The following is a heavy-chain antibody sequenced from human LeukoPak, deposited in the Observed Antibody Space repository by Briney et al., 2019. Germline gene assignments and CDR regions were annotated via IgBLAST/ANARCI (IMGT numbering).Heavy chain of an antibody. CDR2: IYYSGST. J-gene: IGHJ4*02. CDR3: ARNYYGDFDY. CDR1: GGSISSGGYS. Sequence: SETLSLTCAVSGGSISSGGYSWSWIRQPPGTGLEWIGYIYYSGSTYYNPSLKSRVTISVDRSKNQFSLKLSSVTAADTAVYYCARNYYGDFDYWGQGTLVTVSS. V-gene: IGHV4-30-2*01. D-gene: IGHD4-17*01.